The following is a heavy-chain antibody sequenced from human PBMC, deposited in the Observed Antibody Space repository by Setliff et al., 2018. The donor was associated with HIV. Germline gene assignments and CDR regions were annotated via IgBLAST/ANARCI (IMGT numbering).Heavy chain of an antibody. J-gene: IGHJ4*02. CDR2: IYSTDTT. D-gene: IGHD1-7*01. CDR1: AVSIGGYS. V-gene: IGHV4-4*09. CDR3: ARHGTWNSQRFHFDY. Sequence: SETLSLTCNASAVSIGGYSWSWIRQSPGKGLEWIGSIYSTDTTNHNPSLESRVTISVDKSKNQFSLKLNSVTAADTAVYYCARHGTWNSQRFHFDYWGQGTPVTVSS.